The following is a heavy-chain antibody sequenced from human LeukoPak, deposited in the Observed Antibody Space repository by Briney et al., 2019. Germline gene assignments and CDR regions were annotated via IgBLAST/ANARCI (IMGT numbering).Heavy chain of an antibody. D-gene: IGHD3-10*01. CDR2: IIPIFGTA. CDR1: GGTLSRYA. CDR3: SRGSGEVDY. J-gene: IGHJ4*02. V-gene: IGHV1-69*05. Sequence: SVQCSSHVSGGTLSRYAIGWVRQAPGQGHEWMGVIIPIFGTADYAQKFQGRVTITTDESTSTAYMELSSLRSEDTAVYYCSRGSGEVDYWGQGTLVTVAS.